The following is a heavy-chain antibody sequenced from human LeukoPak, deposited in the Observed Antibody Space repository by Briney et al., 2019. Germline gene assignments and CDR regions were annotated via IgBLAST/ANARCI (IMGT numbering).Heavy chain of an antibody. CDR2: IKQDGSEK. J-gene: IGHJ4*02. D-gene: IGHD1-1*01. CDR1: GFTFSSYW. CDR3: AREYRDNWNDRKDFDY. Sequence: TDRSMRLSCAAPGFTFSSYWMSWVRQAPGNGLEWVVNIKQDGSEKYYVDSVKGRFTVSRDNAKNSLYLQMNSLRAEDTAVYYCAREYRDNWNDRKDFDYWGQGTLVTVSS. V-gene: IGHV3-7*01.